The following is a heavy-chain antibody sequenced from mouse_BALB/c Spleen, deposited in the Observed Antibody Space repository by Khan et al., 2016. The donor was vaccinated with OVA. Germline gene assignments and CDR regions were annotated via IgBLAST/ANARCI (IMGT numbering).Heavy chain of an antibody. Sequence: QVRLQQSGPELVKPGASVKLSCKASGYTFTSYYMYWVKQRPGQGFEWIGGINPSNGGTNFNEKFKRKATLTVEKSSSTAYLQLSSLTSEDTAVYYCTRSGSDSFAYWGQGTLVTVSA. J-gene: IGHJ3*01. D-gene: IGHD2-4*01. CDR1: GYTFTSYY. V-gene: IGHV1S81*02. CDR2: INPSNGGT. CDR3: TRSGSDSFAY.